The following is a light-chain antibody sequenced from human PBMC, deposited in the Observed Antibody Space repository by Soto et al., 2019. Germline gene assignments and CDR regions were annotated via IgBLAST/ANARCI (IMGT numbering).Light chain of an antibody. CDR2: DVS. CDR3: RSYTSSSTLVV. V-gene: IGLV2-14*01. Sequence: QSALTQPASVSGSPGQSITISWTGTSSEVGGYNYVSWYQQHPGKTPKLMIYDVSNRPSGVSNRFSGSKSGNTASLTISGLQPEDEADYYCRSYTSSSTLVVFGGGTKLTVL. CDR1: SSEVGGYNY. J-gene: IGLJ2*01.